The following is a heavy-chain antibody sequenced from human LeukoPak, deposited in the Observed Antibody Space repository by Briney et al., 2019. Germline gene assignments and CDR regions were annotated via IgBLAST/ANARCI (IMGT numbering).Heavy chain of an antibody. CDR2: VSSSSSYI. CDR1: GFSFSSYS. CDR3: ATSSDIVATIHY. Sequence: GGSLRLSCAASGFSFSSYSMNWVRQAPGKGLEWVSSVSSSSSYIYYADSVKGRFTISRDNAKNSLYLQMNSLRAEDTAVYYCATSSDIVATIHYWGQGTLVTVSS. D-gene: IGHD5-12*01. V-gene: IGHV3-21*01. J-gene: IGHJ4*02.